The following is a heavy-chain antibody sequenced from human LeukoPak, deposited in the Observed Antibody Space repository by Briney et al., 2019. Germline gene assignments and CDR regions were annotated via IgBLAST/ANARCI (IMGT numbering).Heavy chain of an antibody. V-gene: IGHV1-18*01. Sequence: SVKVSCKASCSSFTNFGINWVGQAPGQGPEWMGWMSAYNGNTHYAQKVQGRVTMTTDTSTSTAYSHLRSLGSHETAVYYCGRGGRNSGYDLALDHWGQGTLLTVSS. CDR1: CSSFTNFG. D-gene: IGHD5-12*01. CDR3: GRGGRNSGYDLALDH. CDR2: MSAYNGNT. J-gene: IGHJ4*02.